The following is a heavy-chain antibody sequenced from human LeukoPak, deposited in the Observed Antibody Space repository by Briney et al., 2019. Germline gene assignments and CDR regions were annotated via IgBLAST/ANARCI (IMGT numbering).Heavy chain of an antibody. CDR3: ARGRRYSSSWYLDY. CDR2: IYTSGST. J-gene: IGHJ4*02. D-gene: IGHD6-13*01. CDR1: GGSISSGSYY. V-gene: IGHV4-61*02. Sequence: SETLSLTCTVSGGSISSGSYYWSWIRQPAGKGLEWIGRIYTSGSTNYNPSLKSRVTISVDTSKNQFSLKLSSVTAADTAVYYCARGRRYSSSWYLDYWGQGTLVTVSS.